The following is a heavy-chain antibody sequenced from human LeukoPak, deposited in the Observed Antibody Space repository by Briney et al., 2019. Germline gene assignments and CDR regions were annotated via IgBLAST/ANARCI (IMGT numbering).Heavy chain of an antibody. J-gene: IGHJ4*02. CDR2: IIPIFGTA. CDR3: ARTAAVGTTLLVFFDY. CDR1: GGTFSSYA. D-gene: IGHD6-13*01. V-gene: IGHV1-69*06. Sequence: ASVKVSCKASGGTFSSYAISWVRQAPGQGLEWMGGIIPIFGTANYAQKFQGRVTITADKSTSTAYMELSSLRSEDTAVYYCARTAAVGTTLLVFFDYWGQGTLVTVSS.